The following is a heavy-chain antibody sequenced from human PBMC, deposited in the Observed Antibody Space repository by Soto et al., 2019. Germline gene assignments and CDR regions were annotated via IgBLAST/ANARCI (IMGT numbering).Heavy chain of an antibody. D-gene: IGHD1-26*01. Sequence: QVQLQQWGSGLLKPSETLSLTCAIYGGSFSDYYWHWIRQSPGKGLEWIGEIHLSGRVNFTPSLKSRTRLSMDTSRSQFFLTLRSVTAADTAVYFCARTPTRGASAWLDPWGRGHLVTVSS. J-gene: IGHJ5*02. V-gene: IGHV4-34*01. CDR1: GGSFSDYY. CDR3: ARTPTRGASAWLDP. CDR2: IHLSGRV.